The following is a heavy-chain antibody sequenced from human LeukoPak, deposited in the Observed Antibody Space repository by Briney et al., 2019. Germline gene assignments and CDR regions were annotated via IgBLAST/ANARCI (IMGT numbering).Heavy chain of an antibody. D-gene: IGHD3-22*01. Sequence: ASVQVSCKASGYTFTGYYMHWVRQAPGQGLEWMGWINPNSGGTNYAQKFQGRVTMTRDTSISTAYMELSRLRSDDTAVYYCARGPPYYYDSSGSYWGQGTLVTVSS. CDR2: INPNSGGT. CDR3: ARGPPYYYDSSGSY. CDR1: GYTFTGYY. J-gene: IGHJ4*02. V-gene: IGHV1-2*02.